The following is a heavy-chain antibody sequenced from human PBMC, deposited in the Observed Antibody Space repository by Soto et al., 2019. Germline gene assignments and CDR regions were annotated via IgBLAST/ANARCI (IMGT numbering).Heavy chain of an antibody. CDR3: TTAFEY. J-gene: IGHJ4*02. CDR1: GFTLSNYW. Sequence: EVQLVESGGGLVQPGGSPRLSCPASGFTLSNYWMHWVRQVPGKGLLWVSRIDNDGSGTSYADSVKGRFTISRDNAKNTLYLEMNSLRAEDTAVYYCTTAFEYWGRGTLVTVSS. V-gene: IGHV3-74*01. CDR2: IDNDGSGT.